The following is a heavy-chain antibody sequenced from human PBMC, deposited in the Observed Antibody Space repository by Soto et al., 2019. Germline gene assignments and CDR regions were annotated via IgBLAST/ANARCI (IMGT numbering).Heavy chain of an antibody. CDR2: IYSGGST. D-gene: IGHD2-8*01. J-gene: IGHJ1*01. Sequence: EVQLVESGGGLIQPGGSLRLSCAASGFTVSSNYMSWVRQAPGKGLEWVSVIYSGGSTYYADSVKGRFTISRDNSKNTLYLQMNSLRAEDTAVYYCARGPGCTNGVCSRAEYFQHWGKGTLVTVSS. CDR1: GFTVSSNY. V-gene: IGHV3-53*01. CDR3: ARGPGCTNGVCSRAEYFQH.